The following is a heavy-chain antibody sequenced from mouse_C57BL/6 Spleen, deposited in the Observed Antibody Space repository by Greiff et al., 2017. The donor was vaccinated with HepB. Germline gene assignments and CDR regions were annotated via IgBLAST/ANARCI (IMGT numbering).Heavy chain of an antibody. CDR2: IDPSDSYT. D-gene: IGHD1-1*01. J-gene: IGHJ2*01. Sequence: VQLQQPGAELVKPGASVKLSCKASGYTFTSYWMQWVKQRPGQGLEWIGEIDPSDSYTNYNQKFKGKATLTVDTSSSTAYMQLSSLTSEDSAVYYCARYHYYGSSYNFDYWGQGTTLTVSS. V-gene: IGHV1-50*01. CDR1: GYTFTSYW. CDR3: ARYHYYGSSYNFDY.